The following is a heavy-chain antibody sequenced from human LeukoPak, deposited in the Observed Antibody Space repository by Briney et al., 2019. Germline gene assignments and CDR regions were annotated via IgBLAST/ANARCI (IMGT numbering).Heavy chain of an antibody. Sequence: PGGSLRLSCAASGFTFSSYGMHWVRQAPGKGLEWVAVIWYDGSNKYYADSVKGRFTISRDNSKNTLYLQMNSLRAEDTAVYYCAKVWWLSGAFDIWGQGTMVTVSS. V-gene: IGHV3-33*06. J-gene: IGHJ3*02. CDR2: IWYDGSNK. CDR3: AKVWWLSGAFDI. CDR1: GFTFSSYG. D-gene: IGHD2-8*02.